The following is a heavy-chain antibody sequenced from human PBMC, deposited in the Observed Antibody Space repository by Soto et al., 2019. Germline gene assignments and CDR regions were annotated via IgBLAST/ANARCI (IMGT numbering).Heavy chain of an antibody. Sequence: QVQLVQSGAEVKKPGASVKVSCKAAGYTFASYGSSWVRQAPGQGLEWMGWISTYNGNTNYAQKLQGRVTMPTDTSTSTTYMEMRSLRSDDTPEYYCSRDHHGDYTSDYCGQGTLVTVSS. CDR1: GYTFASYG. J-gene: IGHJ4*02. D-gene: IGHD4-17*01. V-gene: IGHV1-18*01. CDR3: SRDHHGDYTSDY. CDR2: ISTYNGNT.